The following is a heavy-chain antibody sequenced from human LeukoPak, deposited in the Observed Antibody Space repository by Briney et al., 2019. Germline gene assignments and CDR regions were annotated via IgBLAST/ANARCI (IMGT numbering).Heavy chain of an antibody. V-gene: IGHV3-7*01. J-gene: IGHJ4*02. CDR3: AKGVYSSGYYYLDY. D-gene: IGHD3-22*01. Sequence: GGSLRLSCAASGFTFSSYWMSWVRQTPGKGLEWVANIKQDGSEKYYVDSVKGRFTISRDNAKNSLYLQMNSLRAEDTAVYYCAKGVYSSGYYYLDYWGQGTMVTVSS. CDR2: IKQDGSEK. CDR1: GFTFSSYW.